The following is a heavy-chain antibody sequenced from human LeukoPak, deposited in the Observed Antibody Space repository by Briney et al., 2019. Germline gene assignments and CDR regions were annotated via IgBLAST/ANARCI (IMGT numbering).Heavy chain of an antibody. CDR3: SRVHKAFDGARDAFDI. J-gene: IGHJ3*02. D-gene: IGHD3-10*01. CDR2: AVDRSTWYN. Sequence: PSQTLSLTCAISGDSVSSKSAAWNWIRQSPSRGLEWLGRAVDRSTWYNDYAVSVKSRITINPDTSKNQFSLQLNSVTPEDTAVYYCSRVHKAFDGARDAFDIWGQGTIVTVSA. CDR1: GDSVSSKSAA. V-gene: IGHV6-1*01.